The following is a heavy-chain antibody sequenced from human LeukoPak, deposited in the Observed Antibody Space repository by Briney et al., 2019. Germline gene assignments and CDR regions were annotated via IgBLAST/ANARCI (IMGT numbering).Heavy chain of an antibody. J-gene: IGHJ4*02. V-gene: IGHV4-31*03. CDR3: ARVYCSGGGCYSFDC. CDR1: GSSISSGGYF. Sequence: PSQTLSLTCTVSGSSISSGGYFWGWIRQHPGKGLEWIGYIYHSGSTYYNLSLKSRVTISVDTSKNQFSLKLSSVTAADTAVYYCARVYCSGGGCYSFDCWGQGTLVTVSS. D-gene: IGHD2-15*01. CDR2: IYHSGST.